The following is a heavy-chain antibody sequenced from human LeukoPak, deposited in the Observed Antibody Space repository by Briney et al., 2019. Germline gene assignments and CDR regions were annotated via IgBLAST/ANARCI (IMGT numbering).Heavy chain of an antibody. J-gene: IGHJ4*02. CDR1: GFTFSSYE. V-gene: IGHV3-48*03. Sequence: PGGSLRLSCSASGFTFSSYEMNWVRQAPGKGLEWISYITGSGDTIYYADSVKGRFTISRDNAKNSLCLQMNSLTADDTAVYYCARERTTIVSGTTIGAYWGQGTLVTVSS. CDR3: ARERTTIVSGTTIGAY. CDR2: ITGSGDTI. D-gene: IGHD2/OR15-2a*01.